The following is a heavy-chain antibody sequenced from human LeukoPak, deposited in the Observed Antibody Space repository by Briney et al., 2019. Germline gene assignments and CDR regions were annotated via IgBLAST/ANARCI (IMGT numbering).Heavy chain of an antibody. CDR1: GGSISSDGYY. CDR3: AREIASAGTGADY. J-gene: IGHJ4*02. CDR2: MYYSGTT. V-gene: IGHV4-31*03. D-gene: IGHD6-13*01. Sequence: PSKTLSLTCSVSGGSISSDGYYWSWIRQHPGKGLEWIGYMYYSGTTYLHPSLRSRVTISVDTSKNQFSQKLSSVTAADTAVYYCAREIASAGTGADYWGRGILVTVSS.